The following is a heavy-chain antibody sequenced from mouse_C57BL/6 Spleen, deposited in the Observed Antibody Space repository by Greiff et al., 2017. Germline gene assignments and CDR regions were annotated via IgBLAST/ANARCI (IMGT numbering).Heavy chain of an antibody. V-gene: IGHV1-62-3*01. D-gene: IGHD2-4*01. CDR2: IDPNSGGT. CDR1: GYTFTSYW. J-gene: IGHJ2*01. Sequence: VQLQESGAELMKPGASVKLSCKASGYTFTSYWMDWVKQRPGRGLEWIGRIDPNSGGTKYNEKFKSKATLTGDKPSNTAYMQLSSLTSEDSAVYYCASEGSTMSTALGFDYWGQGTTLTVSS. CDR3: ASEGSTMSTALGFDY.